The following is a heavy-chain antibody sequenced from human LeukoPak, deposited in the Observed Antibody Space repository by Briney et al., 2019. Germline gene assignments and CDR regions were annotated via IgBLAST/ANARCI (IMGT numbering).Heavy chain of an antibody. Sequence: PGGSLRLSCSASGFTFSSYAMHWVRQAPGKGLEYVSAISSNGGSTYYADSVKGRFTISRDNSKNTLYLQMSSLRAEDTAVYYCARDRGTTSVDYWGQGTLVTVSS. CDR3: ARDRGTTSVDY. J-gene: IGHJ4*02. V-gene: IGHV3-64D*06. CDR2: ISSNGGST. CDR1: GFTFSSYA. D-gene: IGHD2-2*01.